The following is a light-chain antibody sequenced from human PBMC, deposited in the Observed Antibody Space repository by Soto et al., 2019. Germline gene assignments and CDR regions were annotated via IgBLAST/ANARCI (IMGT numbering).Light chain of an antibody. Sequence: QSVLTQPSSMSGSPGQSITITCTGTSSDVGAYDHVSWHQQRPGRAPKVLIYDVRIRPSEVSNRFSGSKSGGTASLTISGLQAEDEGIYYCASKTTLATVLFGGGTKLTVL. J-gene: IGLJ2*01. CDR2: DVR. CDR1: SSDVGAYDH. V-gene: IGLV2-14*03. CDR3: ASKTTLATVL.